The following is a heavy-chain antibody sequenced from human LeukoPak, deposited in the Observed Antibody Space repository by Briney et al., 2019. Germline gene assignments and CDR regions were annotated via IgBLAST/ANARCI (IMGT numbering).Heavy chain of an antibody. Sequence: GGSLRLSCAASGFTFSSYGMHWVRQAPGKGLEWVAVISYDGSNKYYADSVKGRFTISRDNPKNTLYLQMNSLRAEDTAVYYCAKDFTVKGPLDYWGQGTLVTVSS. V-gene: IGHV3-30*18. CDR2: ISYDGSNK. J-gene: IGHJ4*02. CDR3: AKDFTVKGPLDY. CDR1: GFTFSSYG.